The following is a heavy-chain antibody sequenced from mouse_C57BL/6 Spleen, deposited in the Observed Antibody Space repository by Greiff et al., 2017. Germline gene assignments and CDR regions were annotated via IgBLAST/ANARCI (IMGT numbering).Heavy chain of an antibody. CDR1: GYSITSGYY. CDR2: ISYDGSN. D-gene: IGHD2-5*01. V-gene: IGHV3-6*01. CDR3: AREPYYSNYFDY. Sequence: EVKLMESGPGLVKPSQSLSLTCSVTGYSITSGYYWNWIRQFPGNKLEWMGYISYDGSNNYNPSLKNRIAITRDTSKNQFFLKLNSVTTEDTATYYCAREPYYSNYFDYWGQGTTLTVSS. J-gene: IGHJ2*01.